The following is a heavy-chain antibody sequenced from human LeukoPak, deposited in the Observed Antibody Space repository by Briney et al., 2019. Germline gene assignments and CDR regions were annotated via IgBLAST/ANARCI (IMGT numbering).Heavy chain of an antibody. CDR2: IKYDGREK. CDR1: EFTFTKYW. V-gene: IGHV3-7*01. Sequence: GGSLRLSCAASEFTFTKYWMTWVRQSPGKGLHWVANIKYDGREKNFVDSVKGRFTISRDNARNLMFLQMNSLRVEDTAVYYCATYSGSSGGIDYWGQGTLVTVSS. CDR3: ATYSGSSGGIDY. D-gene: IGHD6-6*01. J-gene: IGHJ4*02.